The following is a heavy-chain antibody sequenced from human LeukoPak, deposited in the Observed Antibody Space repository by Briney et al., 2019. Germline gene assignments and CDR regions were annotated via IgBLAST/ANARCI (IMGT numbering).Heavy chain of an antibody. CDR2: IWYDGSNK. Sequence: GGSLRLSCAASGFTFSSYGMHWVRQAPGKGLEWVAVIWYDGSNKYYADSVKGRFTISRDNSKNTLYLQMNSLRAEDTAVNYCARSPDCSSTSCYSLGVDYWGQGTLVTVSS. CDR3: ARSPDCSSTSCYSLGVDY. J-gene: IGHJ4*02. CDR1: GFTFSSYG. D-gene: IGHD2-2*02. V-gene: IGHV3-33*01.